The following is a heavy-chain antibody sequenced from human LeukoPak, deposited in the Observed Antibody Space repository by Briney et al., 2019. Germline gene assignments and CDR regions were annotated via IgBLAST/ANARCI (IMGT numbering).Heavy chain of an antibody. V-gene: IGHV3-23*01. Sequence: GGSLRLSCAASGFTFRTYDLTWVRQAPGKGLEWVSAIGGDGGTTYADSVKGRFTISRDSSKNTLYLQMNSLRAEDTAIYFCAKTIPYWYFDLWGRGTLVTVSS. D-gene: IGHD5-24*01. CDR1: GFTFRTYD. J-gene: IGHJ2*01. CDR2: IGGDGGTT. CDR3: AKTIPYWYFDL.